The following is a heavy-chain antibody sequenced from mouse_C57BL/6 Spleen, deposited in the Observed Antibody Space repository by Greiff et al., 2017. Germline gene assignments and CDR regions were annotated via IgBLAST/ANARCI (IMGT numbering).Heavy chain of an antibody. Sequence: VQRVESGAELVRPGASVTLSCKASGYTFTDYGMHWVKQTPVHGLEWIGAIDPETGGTAYNQKFKGKAILTADKSSSTAYMELRSLTSEDSAVYYCTRMGLLPYYFDYWGQGTTLTVSS. CDR2: IDPETGGT. CDR3: TRMGLLPYYFDY. CDR1: GYTFTDYG. D-gene: IGHD2-3*01. J-gene: IGHJ2*01. V-gene: IGHV1-15*01.